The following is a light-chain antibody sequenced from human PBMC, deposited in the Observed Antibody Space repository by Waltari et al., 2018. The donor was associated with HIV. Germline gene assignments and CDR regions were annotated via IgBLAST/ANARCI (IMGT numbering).Light chain of an antibody. CDR1: SSNIGAGYD. CDR3: QSYDSSLSGPL. Sequence: QSVLTQPPSVSGAPGQRVTISCTGSSSNIGAGYDVNWYQQLPGTAPKLLIYGNSNRPSWVPDRFSGSKSGTSASLAITGLQAEDEADYYCQSYDSSLSGPLFGGGTKLTVL. V-gene: IGLV1-40*01. J-gene: IGLJ2*01. CDR2: GNS.